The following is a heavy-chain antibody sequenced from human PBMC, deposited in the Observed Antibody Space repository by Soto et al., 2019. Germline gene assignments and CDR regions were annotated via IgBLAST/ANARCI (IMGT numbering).Heavy chain of an antibody. CDR3: ARKGRYFDWSLPKGGWFGP. CDR1: GASVSSTSYY. D-gene: IGHD3-9*01. J-gene: IGHJ5*02. Sequence: PSETLSLTCTVSGASVSSTSYYWGWIRQPPGKGLDWIGSIHYSVNTYYNPSLKSRVTISVDTSKNQFSLILPSVTAADTAVYYCARKGRYFDWSLPKGGWFGPWGQGTLVTVSS. V-gene: IGHV4-39*01. CDR2: IHYSVNT.